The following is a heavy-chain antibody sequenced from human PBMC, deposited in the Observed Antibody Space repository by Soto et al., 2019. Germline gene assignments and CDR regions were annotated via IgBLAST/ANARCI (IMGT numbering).Heavy chain of an antibody. CDR3: AKKGAAAGTYYFDY. D-gene: IGHD6-13*01. J-gene: IGHJ4*02. CDR2: ISGSGGST. Sequence: GGSLRLSCAASGFTFSSYAMSWVRQAPGKGLEWVSAISGSGGSTYYADSVKGRFTISRDNSKNTLYLQMNSLRAGDTAVYYCAKKGAAAGTYYFDYWGQGTLVTVSS. CDR1: GFTFSSYA. V-gene: IGHV3-23*01.